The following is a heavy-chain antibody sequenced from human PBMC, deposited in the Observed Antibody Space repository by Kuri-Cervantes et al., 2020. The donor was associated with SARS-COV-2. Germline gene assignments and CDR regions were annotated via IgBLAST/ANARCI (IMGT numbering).Heavy chain of an antibody. D-gene: IGHD2-2*02. CDR3: ARNRYCSSTSCYMEFSF. V-gene: IGHV3-21*01. Sequence: GESLKISCAASGFTFSSYAMSWVRQAPGKGLEWVSSISSSSSYIYYADSVKGRFTISRDNAKNSLYLQMNSLRAEDTAVYYCARNRYCSSTSCYMEFSFWGQGTLVTVSS. CDR1: GFTFSSYA. CDR2: ISSSSSYI. J-gene: IGHJ4*02.